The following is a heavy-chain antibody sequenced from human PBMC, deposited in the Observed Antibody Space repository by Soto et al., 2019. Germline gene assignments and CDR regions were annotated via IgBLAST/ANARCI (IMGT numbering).Heavy chain of an antibody. Sequence: PGGCLRLSCAVSRYTFSSYSMTRSRQAPGKGLELVSSISSSSSYIYYAVSVKGRFTISRDNAKNSLYLQITSLRAEYTAVYYCARDRLQPIAARPVYYYGMDVLCQGTTVTVSS. J-gene: IGHJ6*02. CDR1: RYTFSSYS. V-gene: IGHV3-21*01. CDR3: ARDRLQPIAARPVYYYGMDV. CDR2: ISSSSSYI. D-gene: IGHD6-6*01.